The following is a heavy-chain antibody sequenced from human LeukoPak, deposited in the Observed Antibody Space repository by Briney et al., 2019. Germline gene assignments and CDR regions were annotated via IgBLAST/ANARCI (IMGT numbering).Heavy chain of an antibody. D-gene: IGHD2-2*02. V-gene: IGHV1-8*01. CDR2: MNPNSGNT. CDR1: GYTFASYG. CDR3: ARGRNSRLRYCSSTSCYTGIDY. Sequence: ASVKVSCKASGYTFASYGINWVRQATGQGLEWMGWMNPNSGNTGYAQKFQGRVTMTRNTSISTAYMELSSLRSEDTAVYYCARGRNSRLRYCSSTSCYTGIDYWGQGTLVTVSS. J-gene: IGHJ4*02.